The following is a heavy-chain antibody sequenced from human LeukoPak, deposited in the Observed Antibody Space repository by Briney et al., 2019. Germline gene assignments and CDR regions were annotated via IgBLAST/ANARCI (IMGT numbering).Heavy chain of an antibody. CDR3: ARDQYCSSTSCSPPSYYYGMDV. CDR1: GFTFSSYA. Sequence: GRSLRLSCAASGFTFSSYAMHWVRQAPGKGLEWVAVISYDGSNKYYADSVKGRFTISRDNSKNTLYPQMNSLRAEDTAVYYCARDQYCSSTSCSPPSYYYGMDVWGKGTTVTVSS. J-gene: IGHJ6*04. D-gene: IGHD2-2*01. CDR2: ISYDGSNK. V-gene: IGHV3-30*04.